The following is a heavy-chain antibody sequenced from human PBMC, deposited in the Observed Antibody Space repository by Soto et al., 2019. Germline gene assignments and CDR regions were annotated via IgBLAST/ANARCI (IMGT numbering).Heavy chain of an antibody. CDR2: IYHSGST. J-gene: IGHJ4*02. CDR1: GDSISSDKW. Sequence: QVQLQESGPGLAKPSGTLSLTCAVSGDSISSDKWWSWVRQPPGKGLEWIGEIYHSGSTKYNPSLKSRVIISVDKSKNQFSLNLISVTDADTAVYYCARGETQQQRDYWGQGTLVTVSS. V-gene: IGHV4-4*02. CDR3: ARGETQQQRDY. D-gene: IGHD6-13*01.